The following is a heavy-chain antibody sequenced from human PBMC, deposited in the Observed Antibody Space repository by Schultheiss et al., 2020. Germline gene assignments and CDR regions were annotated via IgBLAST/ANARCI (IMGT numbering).Heavy chain of an antibody. D-gene: IGHD1-26*01. CDR3: ATGVGATLMDY. CDR2: ISSSSSTI. Sequence: GGSLRLSCAASGFTFSNYNMNWVRQAPGKGLEWVSHISSSSSTIYYADSVKGRFTISRDNAKNSLYLQMNSLRAEDTAVYYCATGVGATLMDYWGQGTLGTVSA. CDR1: GFTFSNYN. J-gene: IGHJ4*02. V-gene: IGHV3-48*01.